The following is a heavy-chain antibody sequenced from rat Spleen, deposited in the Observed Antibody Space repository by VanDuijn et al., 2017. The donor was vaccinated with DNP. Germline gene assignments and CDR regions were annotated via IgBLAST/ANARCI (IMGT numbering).Heavy chain of an antibody. CDR2: IGSDGYAP. J-gene: IGHJ2*01. V-gene: IGHV5-58*01. Sequence: EVQLVETGGGLVQPGRSLKLSCVASGFTFSSYWMFWIRQAPTKGLEWVAYIGSDGYAPYYGDSVKGRFTISRDNAKSTLYLQMNSLRSEDTATYYCARPDYWGQGVMVTVSS. CDR1: GFTFSSYW. CDR3: ARPDY.